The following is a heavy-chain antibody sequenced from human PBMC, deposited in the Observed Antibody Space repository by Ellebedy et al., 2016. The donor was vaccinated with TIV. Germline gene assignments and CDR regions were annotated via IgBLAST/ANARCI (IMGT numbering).Heavy chain of an antibody. CDR2: ISHYNGQT. CDR1: AYTSNSYG. Sequence: AASVKVSCKASAYTSNSYGIKWARQAPGQGLEWMGWISHYNGQTDYAQKIQGRGTMTIDTSTTTAYMELRSLRSDDTAIYYCARRLEGATPDAFYVWGQGTMVTVSS. D-gene: IGHD1-26*01. CDR3: ARRLEGATPDAFYV. V-gene: IGHV1-18*01. J-gene: IGHJ3*01.